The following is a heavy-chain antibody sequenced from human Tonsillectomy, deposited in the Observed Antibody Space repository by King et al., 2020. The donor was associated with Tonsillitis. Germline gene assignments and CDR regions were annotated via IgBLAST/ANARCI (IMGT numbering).Heavy chain of an antibody. D-gene: IGHD1-1*01. CDR1: GGSLSSGNYY. V-gene: IGHV4-61*02. CDR3: ARSVSLQRYYYYSYMDV. CDR2: IYSRGST. Sequence: VPLQESGPGLVKPSQTLSLTCTVSGGSLSSGNYYWRWIRQPAGKGLEWIGRIYSRGSTNYNPSLKSRVTMSVDTSKNQFSLKLSSVTAADTAMHYCARSVSLQRYYYYSYMDVWGKGTTVTVSS. J-gene: IGHJ6*03.